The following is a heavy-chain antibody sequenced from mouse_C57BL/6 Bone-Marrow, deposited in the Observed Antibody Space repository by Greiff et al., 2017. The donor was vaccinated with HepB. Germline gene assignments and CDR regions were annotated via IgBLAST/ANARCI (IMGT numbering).Heavy chain of an antibody. Sequence: VQLKQSGPELVKPGASVKMSCKASGYTFTDYNMHWVKQSHGKSLEWIGYINPNNGGTSYNQKFKGKATLTVNKSSSTAYMELRSLTSEDSAVYYWASPTLSRPVAGYAMDYWGQGTSATVSS. V-gene: IGHV1-22*01. D-gene: IGHD1-1*01. CDR3: ASPTLSRPVAGYAMDY. CDR1: GYTFTDYN. CDR2: INPNNGGT. J-gene: IGHJ4*01.